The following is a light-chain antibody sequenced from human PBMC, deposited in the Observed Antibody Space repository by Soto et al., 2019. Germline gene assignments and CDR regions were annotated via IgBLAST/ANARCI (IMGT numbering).Light chain of an antibody. Sequence: EILMTQSPATLSVSPGESVTLSCRASESVSSKLAWYQQKPGQAPRLLIYGASTRATGIPDRFSGSGSGTDFTLTISRLEPEDFAVYYCQQYGSSPRTFGQGTKVDIK. CDR2: GAS. CDR3: QQYGSSPRT. J-gene: IGKJ1*01. V-gene: IGKV3-20*01. CDR1: ESVSSK.